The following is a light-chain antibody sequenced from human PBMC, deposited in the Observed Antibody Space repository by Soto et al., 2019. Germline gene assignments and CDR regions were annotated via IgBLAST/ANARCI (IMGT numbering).Light chain of an antibody. Sequence: QSVLTQPPSVSGAPGQRVTISCTGTSSNIGAGYDVHWYKQLPGKAPKLLIYGNTNRPSGVPDRFSGSKSGTSASLAITGVQAEDEGDYYCQTSDNSLSASVFGGGTKLTVL. CDR2: GNT. J-gene: IGLJ2*01. V-gene: IGLV1-40*01. CDR1: SSNIGAGYD. CDR3: QTSDNSLSASV.